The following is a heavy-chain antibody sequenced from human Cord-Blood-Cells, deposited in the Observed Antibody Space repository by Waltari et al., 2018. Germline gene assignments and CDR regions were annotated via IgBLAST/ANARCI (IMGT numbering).Heavy chain of an antibody. J-gene: IGHJ4*02. Sequence: QVQLVASGGGVVQPGGSLRLPCAASVFTFIIYGRHWGRQAPGKGLGWVAFIRYDGSNKYYADSVKGRFTISRDNSKNTLYLQMNSLRAEDTAVYYCAKDNERITIFGVVFDYWGQGTLVTVSS. V-gene: IGHV3-30*02. CDR1: VFTFIIYG. CDR3: AKDNERITIFGVVFDY. D-gene: IGHD3-3*01. CDR2: IRYDGSNK.